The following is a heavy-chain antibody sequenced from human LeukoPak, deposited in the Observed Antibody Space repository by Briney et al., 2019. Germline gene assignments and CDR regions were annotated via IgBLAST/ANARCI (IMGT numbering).Heavy chain of an antibody. CDR3: ARRKAYYYGSGSPTPFDY. Sequence: SETLSPTCAVYGGSFSGYYWSWIRQPPGKGLEWIGEINHSGSTNYNPSLKSRVTISVDTSKNQFSLKLSSVTAADTAVYYCARRKAYYYGSGSPTPFDYWGQGTLVTVSS. CDR2: INHSGST. V-gene: IGHV4-34*01. CDR1: GGSFSGYY. J-gene: IGHJ4*02. D-gene: IGHD3-10*01.